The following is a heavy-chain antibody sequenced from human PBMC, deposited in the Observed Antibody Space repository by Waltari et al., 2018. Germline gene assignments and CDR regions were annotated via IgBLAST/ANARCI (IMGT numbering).Heavy chain of an antibody. D-gene: IGHD6-19*01. CDR2: ISGSGGST. V-gene: IGHV3-23*04. CDR1: GFIFGDYG. J-gene: IGHJ4*02. CDR3: AKYGGWPQFDY. Sequence: EVQLVESGGALVQPGQSLRLSCTTSGFIFGDYGVGWVRQAPGKGLEWVSAISGSGGSTYYADSVKGRFTISRDNSKNTLYLQMNSLRADDTAVYYCAKYGGWPQFDYWGQGTLVTVSS.